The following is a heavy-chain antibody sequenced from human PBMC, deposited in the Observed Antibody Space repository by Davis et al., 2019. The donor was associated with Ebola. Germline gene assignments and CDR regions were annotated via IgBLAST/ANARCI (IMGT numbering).Heavy chain of an antibody. CDR1: GFTFSSYG. J-gene: IGHJ3*02. CDR2: ISYDGSNK. D-gene: IGHD2-21*01. Sequence: GGSLRLSCAASGFTFSSYGMHWVRQAPGKGLEWVAVISYDGSNKYYADSVKGRFTISRDNSKNTLYLQMNSLRAEDTAVYYCARDMWGVVVVIAISAFDIWGQGTMVTVSS. CDR3: ARDMWGVVVVIAISAFDI. V-gene: IGHV3-30*03.